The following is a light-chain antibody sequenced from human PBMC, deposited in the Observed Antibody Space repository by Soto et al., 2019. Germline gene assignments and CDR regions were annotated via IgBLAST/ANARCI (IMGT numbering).Light chain of an antibody. J-gene: IGKJ1*01. CDR1: QNIERW. Sequence: DIQITQSPSTVSASVGDRVRLTCRASQNIERWQAWYQQKKGKAPKLLLYDVSTLARGVPSRFRGSGSATEFTLPISELQPDDFSTYYCQQYQSATWTFGQGTKVDI. CDR3: QQYQSATWT. V-gene: IGKV1-5*01. CDR2: DVS.